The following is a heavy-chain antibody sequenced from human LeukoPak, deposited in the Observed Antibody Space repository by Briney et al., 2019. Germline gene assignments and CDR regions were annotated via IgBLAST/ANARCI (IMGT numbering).Heavy chain of an antibody. D-gene: IGHD3-10*01. CDR1: GFTSGTYGLTYG. Sequence: GGSLRLSCEVSGFTSGTYGLTYGLTWVRQAPGKGLEWVSVIYSGGSTYYADFVKGRFTISRDNSKNTLYLQMNSLRAEDTAVYYCATGRMVRGVSLAYFDYWGQGTLVTVSS. J-gene: IGHJ4*02. V-gene: IGHV3-53*01. CDR2: IYSGGST. CDR3: ATGRMVRGVSLAYFDY.